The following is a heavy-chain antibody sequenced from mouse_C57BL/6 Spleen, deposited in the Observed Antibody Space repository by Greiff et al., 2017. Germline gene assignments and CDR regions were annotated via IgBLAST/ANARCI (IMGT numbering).Heavy chain of an antibody. CDR1: GFTFSDYG. J-gene: IGHJ4*01. V-gene: IGHV5-17*01. D-gene: IGHD2-4*01. Sequence: DVHLVESGGGLVKPGGSLTLSCAASGFTFSDYGMHWVRQAPEKGLEWVAYISSGSSTIYYADTVKGRFTISRDNAKNTLFLQMTSLRSEDTAMYYCAREDYDDAMDYWGQGTSVTVSS. CDR3: AREDYDDAMDY. CDR2: ISSGSSTI.